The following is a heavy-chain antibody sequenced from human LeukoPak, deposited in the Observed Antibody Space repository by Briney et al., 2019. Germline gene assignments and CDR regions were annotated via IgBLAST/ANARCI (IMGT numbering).Heavy chain of an antibody. D-gene: IGHD6-19*01. CDR1: GGSLSRGGYD. CDR2: IYYSGNS. J-gene: IGHJ6*04. Sequence: SETLSVTCPVSGGSLSRGGYDWGWMRQPPGRGGEGIGSIYYSGNSYYNLSLKSRVTISVDTSKTEFSLKLTSVTAADTAVYFCPRGHREQWLHDYYGMDVWGEGTTLTLSS. CDR3: PRGHREQWLHDYYGMDV. V-gene: IGHV4-39*07.